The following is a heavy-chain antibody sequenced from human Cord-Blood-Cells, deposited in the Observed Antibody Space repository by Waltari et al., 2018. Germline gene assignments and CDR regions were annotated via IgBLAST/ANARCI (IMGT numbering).Heavy chain of an antibody. CDR3: ARDMGSSGWYY. J-gene: IGHJ4*02. CDR2: INPSGGST. CDR1: GYTFTSSY. D-gene: IGHD6-19*01. V-gene: IGHV1-46*01. Sequence: QVQLVQSGAEVKKPGAAVKVSCKASGYTFTSSYMQCVRQAPGQGLEWMGIINPSGGSTSYAQKFQGRVTMTRDTSTSTVYMELSSLRSEDTAVYYCARDMGSSGWYYWGQGTLVTVSS.